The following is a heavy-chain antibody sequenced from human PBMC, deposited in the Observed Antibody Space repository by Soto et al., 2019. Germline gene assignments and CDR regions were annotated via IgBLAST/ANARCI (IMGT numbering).Heavy chain of an antibody. CDR3: AKDVSGRGSFYYYHGMDV. Sequence: EVQLMESGGGLVQPGRSLRLSCAASGFTFDDYAMHWVRQAPGKGLEWVSGISWNSGSIVYADSVKARFTMSRDNAKNFLYLQMNSLRAEDTALYFCAKDVSGRGSFYYYHGMDVWGQGTTVTVSS. J-gene: IGHJ6*02. D-gene: IGHD1-26*01. CDR1: GFTFDDYA. V-gene: IGHV3-9*01. CDR2: ISWNSGSI.